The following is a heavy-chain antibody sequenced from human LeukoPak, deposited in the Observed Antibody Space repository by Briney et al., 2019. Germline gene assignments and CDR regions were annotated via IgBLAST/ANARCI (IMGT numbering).Heavy chain of an antibody. V-gene: IGHV3-23*01. J-gene: IGHJ4*02. CDR1: GFRFSSYT. CDR3: VKGGQNYDFWRFDY. D-gene: IGHD3-3*01. Sequence: GGSLRLSCGAPGFRFSSYTMSWVRQAPGEGLEWVSSISGSGGSTYYTDSVKGRFAISRDNSKSTPYLQMNSLGTHDTALYYCVKGGQNYDFWRFDYWGQGTLVTASS. CDR2: ISGSGGST.